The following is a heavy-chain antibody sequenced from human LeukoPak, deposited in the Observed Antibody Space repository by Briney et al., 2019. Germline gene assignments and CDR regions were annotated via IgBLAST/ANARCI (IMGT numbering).Heavy chain of an antibody. CDR3: ARVSSSWYWFDP. CDR1: GYTFTGYY. CDR2: INPNSGGT. Sequence: ASVKVSCKASGYTFTGYYIHWVRQAPGQGLEWMGWINPNSGGTNYAQKFQGRVTMTRDTSISTAYMELSRLRSDDTAVYYCARVSSSWYWFDPWGQGTLVTVSS. V-gene: IGHV1-2*02. D-gene: IGHD6-13*01. J-gene: IGHJ5*02.